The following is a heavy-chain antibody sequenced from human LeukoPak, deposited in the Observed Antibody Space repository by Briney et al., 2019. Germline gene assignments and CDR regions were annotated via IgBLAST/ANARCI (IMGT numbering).Heavy chain of an antibody. D-gene: IGHD2-2*02. CDR3: AREGRVVVPAAIPRI. V-gene: IGHV4-38-2*02. CDR1: GYSISSGYY. CDR2: MYHSGNT. J-gene: IGHJ3*02. Sequence: SETLSLTCTVSGYSISSGYYWCWIRQPPGQGLEWIGTMYHSGNTYYNPSLKSRVTISVDTSKNQFSLKLSSVTAADTAVYYCAREGRVVVPAAIPRIWGQGTMVTVSS.